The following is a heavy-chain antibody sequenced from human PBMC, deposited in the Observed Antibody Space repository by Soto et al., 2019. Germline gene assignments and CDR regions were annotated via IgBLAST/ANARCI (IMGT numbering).Heavy chain of an antibody. CDR1: GGSISSGGYS. CDR2: IYHSGST. CDR3: ARMTRRKYFDL. Sequence: QLQLQESGSGLVKPSQTLSLTCAVSGGSISSGGYSWSWIRQPPGKGLEWIGYIYHSGSTYYNPSLESGVTLSVXRSKNQSSLKLSSVTAADTAVYYCARMTRRKYFDLWGRGTLVTVSS. J-gene: IGHJ2*01. V-gene: IGHV4-30-2*01.